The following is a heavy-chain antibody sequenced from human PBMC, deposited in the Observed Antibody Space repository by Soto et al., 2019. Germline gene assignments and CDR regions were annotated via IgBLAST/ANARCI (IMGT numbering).Heavy chain of an antibody. V-gene: IGHV1-2*02. CDR1: GYTFTGYY. Sequence: ASVKVSCKASGYTFTGYYMHWVRQAPGQGLEWLGWINPDSGATNYAQNFQGRVTMTRDTSVSTAYMELSSLRSDDTAVYYCARVRDYGMDVWGQGTTVTVSS. J-gene: IGHJ6*02. CDR2: INPDSGAT. CDR3: ARVRDYGMDV.